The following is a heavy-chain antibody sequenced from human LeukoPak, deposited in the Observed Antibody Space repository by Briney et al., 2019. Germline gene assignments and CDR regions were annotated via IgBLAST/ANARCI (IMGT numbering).Heavy chain of an antibody. CDR3: AKGHTDYGTGFDL. V-gene: IGHV3-23*01. J-gene: IGHJ4*02. CDR1: GFTFSSFA. D-gene: IGHD4/OR15-4a*01. Sequence: GGSLRLSCAASGFTFSSFAISWVRQAPGKGLESVSLINGAGGSTYYADSVKGRFTISRDNSKNTLYLQMNSLRAEDTAVYYCAKGHTDYGTGFDLWGQGTLVTVSS. CDR2: INGAGGST.